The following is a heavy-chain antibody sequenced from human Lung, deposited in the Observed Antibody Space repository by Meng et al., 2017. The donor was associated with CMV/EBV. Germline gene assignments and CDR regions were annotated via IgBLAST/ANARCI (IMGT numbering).Heavy chain of an antibody. CDR3: ARDKIAVAGITGDY. J-gene: IGHJ4*02. V-gene: IGHV7-4-1*02. CDR1: GYSFTSYA. Sequence: QVQLVQSWSVLKHPGASVKVSCKASGYSFTSYAMNWVRQAPGQGLEWMGRINTNTGNPTYAQGFTGRFVFSLDTSVSTAYLQISSLKAEDTAVYYCARDKIAVAGITGDYWGQGTLVTVSS. D-gene: IGHD6-19*01. CDR2: INTNTGNP.